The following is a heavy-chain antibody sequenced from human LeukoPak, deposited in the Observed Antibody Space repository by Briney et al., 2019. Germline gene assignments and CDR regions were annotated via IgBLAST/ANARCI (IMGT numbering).Heavy chain of an antibody. Sequence: GESLKISCKGSGYSFTSYWIGWVRQMPGKGLEWMGIIYPGDSDTRYSPSFQGQVTISADKSISTAYLQWSSLKASDTAMYYCARLRTGYQLLLGWFDPWGQGTLVTVSS. J-gene: IGHJ5*02. CDR2: IYPGDSDT. V-gene: IGHV5-51*01. CDR3: ARLRTGYQLLLGWFDP. D-gene: IGHD2-2*01. CDR1: GYSFTSYW.